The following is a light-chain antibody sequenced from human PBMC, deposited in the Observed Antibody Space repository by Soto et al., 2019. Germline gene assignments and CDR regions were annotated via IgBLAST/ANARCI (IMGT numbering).Light chain of an antibody. CDR3: QQRSTWSLLT. V-gene: IGKV3-11*01. CDR1: QSVSSY. Sequence: EIVLTQSPATLSLSPGERATLSCRASQSVSSYLAWYQQKPGQAPRLLIYDASNRATGIPARFSGSGSGTDFTLNIRSLEPEDFAVYYCQQRSTWSLLTFGGGTKVAIK. J-gene: IGKJ4*01. CDR2: DAS.